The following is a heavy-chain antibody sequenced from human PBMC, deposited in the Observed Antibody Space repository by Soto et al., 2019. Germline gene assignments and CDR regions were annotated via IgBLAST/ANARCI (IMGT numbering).Heavy chain of an antibody. CDR2: INPNSGGT. J-gene: IGHJ3*02. Sequence: ASVKVSCKASGYTFTGYYMHWVRQAPGQGLEWMGWINPNSGGTNYAQKFQGWVTMTRDTSISTAYMELSRLRSDDTAGYYCARRGGAGTDAFDIWGQGTMVTVSS. D-gene: IGHD1-1*01. CDR3: ARRGGAGTDAFDI. V-gene: IGHV1-2*04. CDR1: GYTFTGYY.